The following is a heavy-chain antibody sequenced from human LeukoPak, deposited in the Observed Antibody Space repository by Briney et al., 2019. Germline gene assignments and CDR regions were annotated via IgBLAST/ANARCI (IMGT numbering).Heavy chain of an antibody. CDR3: ARDVQLWTRVYYYYYYGMDV. J-gene: IGHJ6*04. V-gene: IGHV3-33*01. CDR2: IWFDGSNK. Sequence: GRSLRLSCAASGFTFSSYVMHWVRQAPGKGLEWVAVIWFDGSNKYCADSVKGRFTISRDNSKNTLYLQMNSLRAEDTAVYYCARDVQLWTRVYYYYYYGMDVWGKGTTVTVSS. D-gene: IGHD5-18*01. CDR1: GFTFSSYV.